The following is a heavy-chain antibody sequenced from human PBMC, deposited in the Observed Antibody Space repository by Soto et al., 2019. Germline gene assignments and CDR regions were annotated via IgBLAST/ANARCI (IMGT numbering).Heavy chain of an antibody. V-gene: IGHV1-18*01. CDR1: GYTFTSYV. Sequence: QVQLVQSGAEVKKPGASVKVSCKASGYTFTSYVISWVRQAPGQGLEWMGWISAYDGNTNYAQKLQGRVTMTTDTSTSTAYMELRSLRSDDTAVYYCASYREQLVLYGMDVWGQGTTVTVSS. D-gene: IGHD6-13*01. CDR3: ASYREQLVLYGMDV. CDR2: ISAYDGNT. J-gene: IGHJ6*02.